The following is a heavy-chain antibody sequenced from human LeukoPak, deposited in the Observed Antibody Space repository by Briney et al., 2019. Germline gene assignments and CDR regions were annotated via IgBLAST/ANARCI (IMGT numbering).Heavy chain of an antibody. J-gene: IGHJ6*02. CDR1: GFIFRNCA. Sequence: PGGALRLSCAASGFIFRNCAMSWVRQAPGKGLEWVGFISARARGATIEYAASVKDRFIISRDNSQSIAYLHMNSLTTEDTAVYYCARNIGTWGGFRMDVWGQGTTVTVSS. CDR3: ARNIGTWGGFRMDV. V-gene: IGHV3-49*04. CDR2: ISARARGATI. D-gene: IGHD3-16*01.